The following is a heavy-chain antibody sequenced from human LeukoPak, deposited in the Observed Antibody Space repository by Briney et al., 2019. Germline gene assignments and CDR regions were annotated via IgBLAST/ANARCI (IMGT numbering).Heavy chain of an antibody. D-gene: IGHD6-6*01. Sequence: SETLSLTCAVHGESFSAYFWSWIRHVPGKGLEWIGEIDHRGSSNYNPPLKSRAAISVDTSKNHFSLSLTSVSAADTAVYYCATRSSTLAAARCFDDWGQGTVVTVSS. V-gene: IGHV4-34*01. CDR1: GESFSAYF. CDR2: IDHRGSS. J-gene: IGHJ4*03. CDR3: ATRSSTLAAARCFDD.